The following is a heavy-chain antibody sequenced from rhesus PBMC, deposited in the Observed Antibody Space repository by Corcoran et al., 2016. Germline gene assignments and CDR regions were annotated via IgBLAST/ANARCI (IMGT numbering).Heavy chain of an antibody. J-gene: IGHJ4*01. CDR3: SRDFGDWDCTRTYGSPQW. Sequence: EVQLVGSGGGLVQPGGSLRLSCAASGFTFGDYGMHWVRPAPGKGLEWDSSNSKNGKARPSDYVKGRFTVSRDNTKNSLSLQMNSLRAEDTAVYYCSRDFGDWDCTRTYGSPQWWGQGVLVTVSS. D-gene: IGHD2-15*01. V-gene: IGHV3-7*01. CDR1: GFTFGDYG. CDR2: NSKNGKAR.